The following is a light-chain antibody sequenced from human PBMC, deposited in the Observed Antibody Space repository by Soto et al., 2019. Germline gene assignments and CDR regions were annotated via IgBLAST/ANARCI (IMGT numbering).Light chain of an antibody. Sequence: DIQMTQSPSTLSASVGDRVTITCRASQSISSRLAWYQQKQGKAPKLLIYKASSLERGVPSRFSGSGSETDFTLTISSLQPDDFATYYCQQYNTFPWTFGQGTKVEIK. CDR3: QQYNTFPWT. CDR2: KAS. V-gene: IGKV1-5*03. J-gene: IGKJ1*01. CDR1: QSISSR.